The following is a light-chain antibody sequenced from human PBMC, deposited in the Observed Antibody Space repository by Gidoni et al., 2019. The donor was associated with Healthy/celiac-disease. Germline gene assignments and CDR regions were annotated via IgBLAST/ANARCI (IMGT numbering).Light chain of an antibody. V-gene: IGKV1-5*03. J-gene: IGKJ4*01. CDR1: QSISSW. CDR2: KAS. CDR3: QQYNSYSRA. Sequence: DIQMTQSPSTLSASVGDRVTITCRASQSISSWLAWYQQKPGKAPKLLIYKASSLESGVPSRFSASGSGTEFTLTISSLQPDDFATYYCQQYNSYSRAFGGXTKVEIK.